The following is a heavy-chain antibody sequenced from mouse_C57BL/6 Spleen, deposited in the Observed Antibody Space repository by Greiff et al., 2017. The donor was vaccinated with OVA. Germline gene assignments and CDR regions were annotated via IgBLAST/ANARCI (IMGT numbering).Heavy chain of an antibody. D-gene: IGHD1-1*01. CDR2: ILPGSGST. CDR1: GYTFTGYW. Sequence: VQLQQSGAELMKPGASVKLSCKATGYTFTGYWIEWVKQRPGHGLEWIGEILPGSGSTNYNEKFKGKATFTADTSSNTAYMQLSSLTTEDSAIYYCARSLYYYGSSSYYFDYWGQGTTLTVSS. V-gene: IGHV1-9*01. J-gene: IGHJ2*01. CDR3: ARSLYYYGSSSYYFDY.